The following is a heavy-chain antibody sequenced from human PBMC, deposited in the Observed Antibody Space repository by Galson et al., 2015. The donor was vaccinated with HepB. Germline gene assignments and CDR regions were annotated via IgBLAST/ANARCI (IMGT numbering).Heavy chain of an antibody. CDR2: ISYDGSNK. CDR1: GFTFSSYA. D-gene: IGHD6-19*01. Sequence: SLRLSCAASGFTFSSYAMHWVRQVPGKGLEWVALISYDGSNKYYADSVKGRFTISRDNSKNTLYLQMNSLSAEDTAVYYCARDHSSGWYSSFDYWGQGTLVTVSS. CDR3: ARDHSSGWYSSFDY. V-gene: IGHV3-30-3*01. J-gene: IGHJ4*02.